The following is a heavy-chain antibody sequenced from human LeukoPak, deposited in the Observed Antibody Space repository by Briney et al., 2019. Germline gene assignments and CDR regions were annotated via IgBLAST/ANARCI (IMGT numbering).Heavy chain of an antibody. CDR3: ATAHRRTLGEFDY. CDR2: FDPEDGET. V-gene: IGHV1-24*01. J-gene: IGHJ4*02. CDR1: GYTLTELS. Sequence: ASVKVSCKVSGYTLTELSMHWVRQAPGKGLEWMGGFDPEDGETIYAQKFQGRVTMTEDTSTDTAYMEQSSLKSEDTAVDYCATAHRRTLGEFDYWGQGTLVTVSS. D-gene: IGHD3-10*01.